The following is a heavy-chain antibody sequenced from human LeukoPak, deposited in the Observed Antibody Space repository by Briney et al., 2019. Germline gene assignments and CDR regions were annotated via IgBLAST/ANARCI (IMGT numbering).Heavy chain of an antibody. D-gene: IGHD6-13*01. Sequence: GESLKISCKGSGYSFSSYWIGWVRQMPGKGLEWMGIIYPDDSDTRYSPSFRGQVTISADKSISTAYLQWTSLKASDTAMYYCARGPYSTSWSPLDYWGQGTLVTVS. V-gene: IGHV5-51*01. CDR2: IYPDDSDT. CDR1: GYSFSSYW. J-gene: IGHJ4*02. CDR3: ARGPYSTSWSPLDY.